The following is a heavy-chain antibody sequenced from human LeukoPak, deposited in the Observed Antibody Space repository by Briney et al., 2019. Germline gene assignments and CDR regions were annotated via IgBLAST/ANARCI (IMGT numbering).Heavy chain of an antibody. CDR2: INTNTGNP. Sequence: ASVKVSCKASGGTVTSYAMNWVRQAPGQGLEWMGWINTNTGNPTYAQGFTGRFVFSLDTSVSTAYLQISSLKAEDTAVYYCARDPRYCSSTSCLYNYYGMDVWGQGTTVTVSS. CDR1: GGTVTSYA. CDR3: ARDPRYCSSTSCLYNYYGMDV. V-gene: IGHV7-4-1*02. J-gene: IGHJ6*02. D-gene: IGHD2-2*01.